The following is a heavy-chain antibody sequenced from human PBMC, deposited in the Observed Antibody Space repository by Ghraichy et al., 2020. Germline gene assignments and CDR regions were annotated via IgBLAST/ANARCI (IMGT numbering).Heavy chain of an antibody. D-gene: IGHD3-10*01. V-gene: IGHV4-39*01. CDR1: GGSISSSSYY. CDR2: IYYSGST. Sequence: SETLSLTCTVSGGSISSSSYYWGWIRQPPGKGLEWIGSIYYSGSTYYNPSLKSRVTISVDTSKNQFSLKLSSVTAADTAVYYCARHHLVSYGSGSYDARGRNNGFDPWGQGTLVTVSS. CDR3: ARHHLVSYGSGSYDARGRNNGFDP. J-gene: IGHJ5*02.